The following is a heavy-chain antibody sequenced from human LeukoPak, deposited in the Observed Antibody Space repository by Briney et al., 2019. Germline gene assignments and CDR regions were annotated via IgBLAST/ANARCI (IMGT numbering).Heavy chain of an antibody. CDR3: ARDEGAGSWTLTPDY. D-gene: IGHD4-23*01. V-gene: IGHV3-30*04. CDR2: ISYDGSNK. CDR1: GFTFSSYA. Sequence: GGALRLSCAASGFTFSSYAMHRVRQAPGKGLEWVAVISYDGSNKYYADSVKGRFTISRDNSKNTLYLQMNSLRAEDTAVYYCARDEGAGSWTLTPDYWGQGTLVTVSS. J-gene: IGHJ4*02.